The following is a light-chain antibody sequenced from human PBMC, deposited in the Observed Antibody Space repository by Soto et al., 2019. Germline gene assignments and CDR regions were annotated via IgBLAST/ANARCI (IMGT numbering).Light chain of an antibody. Sequence: DIQMTQSPSTLSASVGDRVIITCRASQSISIWLAWYQQKPGKAPKLLIYKASTLESGVPSRFSGSGSGTEFTLTISSLQPEDFVTYYCQQLNSYPRTFGQGSKVEIK. CDR3: QQLNSYPRT. J-gene: IGKJ1*01. CDR2: KAS. V-gene: IGKV1-5*03. CDR1: QSISIW.